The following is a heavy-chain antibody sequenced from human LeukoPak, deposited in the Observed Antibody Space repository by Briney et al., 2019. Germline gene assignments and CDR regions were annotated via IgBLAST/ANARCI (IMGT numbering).Heavy chain of an antibody. D-gene: IGHD4-23*01. CDR2: ISNSGTTT. CDR1: GFTFSDCA. V-gene: IGHV3-23*01. Sequence: GGSLRLSCAASGFTFSDCAMSWVRQAPGKGLEWVSTISNSGTTTYYAESMKGRFTISRDNSKNPLYLQMNSLRAEDTAVYYCARDLGYGGSLDYWGQGTLVTVSS. CDR3: ARDLGYGGSLDY. J-gene: IGHJ4*02.